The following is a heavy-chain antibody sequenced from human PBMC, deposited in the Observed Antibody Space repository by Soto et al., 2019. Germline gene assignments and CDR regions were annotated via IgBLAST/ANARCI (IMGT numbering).Heavy chain of an antibody. CDR1: GYTFTAYS. J-gene: IGHJ4*02. Sequence: ASVKVSCKASGYTFTAYSIHWLRQAPGPGLEWMGWINPKDGDTNYAQKFQDRVTMTSDTSISTVSMGLSRLTSDDTAVYFCARDSYSGSYVHWGQGTLVTVS. CDR2: INPKDGDT. V-gene: IGHV1-2*02. CDR3: ARDSYSGSYVH. D-gene: IGHD1-26*01.